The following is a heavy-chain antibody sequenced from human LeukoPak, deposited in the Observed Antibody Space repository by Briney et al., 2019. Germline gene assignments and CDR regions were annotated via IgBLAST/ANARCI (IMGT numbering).Heavy chain of an antibody. V-gene: IGHV3-21*01. J-gene: IGHJ3*02. CDR1: GFTFSSYN. D-gene: IGHD3-22*01. CDR3: ARGVDSSGYFKGDDGPDI. CDR2: ISSSSGYI. Sequence: GGSLRLSCAASGFTFSSYNMIWVRQAPGKGREWVSSISSSSGYIYYAESPKVPFTISRDNAKNTLYLQMTSLRAEDTLVYYCARGVDSSGYFKGDDGPDIWGQGTTVTVSS.